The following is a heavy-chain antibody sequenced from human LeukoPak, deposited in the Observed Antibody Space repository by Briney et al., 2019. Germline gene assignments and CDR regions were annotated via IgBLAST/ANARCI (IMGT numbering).Heavy chain of an antibody. J-gene: IGHJ4*02. Sequence: PGGSLRLSCAASGFTFSSYAMHWVRQAPGKGLEWVAVISYDGSNKYYADSVKGRFTISRDNSKNTLYPQMNSLRAEDTAVYYCARPGVYYDFWSGLDYWGQGTLVTVSS. CDR3: ARPGVYYDFWSGLDY. V-gene: IGHV3-30-3*01. CDR1: GFTFSSYA. D-gene: IGHD3-3*01. CDR2: ISYDGSNK.